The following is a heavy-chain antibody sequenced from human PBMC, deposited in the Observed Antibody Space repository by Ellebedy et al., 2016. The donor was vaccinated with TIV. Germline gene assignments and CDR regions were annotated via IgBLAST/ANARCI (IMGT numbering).Heavy chain of an antibody. D-gene: IGHD4-17*01. CDR2: IWYDGSNK. CDR1: GFTFSSYG. CDR3: VRGREYGELGGWFDP. V-gene: IGHV3-33*08. Sequence: GGSLRLSCAASGFTFSSYGMHWVRQAPGKGLEWVAVIWYDGSNKYYADSVKGRFTISRDNSKNTLYVQMNSLRVEDTAVYYCVRGREYGELGGWFDPWGQGTLVTVSS. J-gene: IGHJ5*02.